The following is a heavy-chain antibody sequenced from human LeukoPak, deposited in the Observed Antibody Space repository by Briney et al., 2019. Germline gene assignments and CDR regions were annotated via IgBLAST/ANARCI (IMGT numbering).Heavy chain of an antibody. Sequence: GASVTVSCTASGGTFSSYAISWVRQAPGQGLEWMGGIIPIFGTANYAQKFQGRVTITADESTSTAYMELSSLRSEDTAVHYCARTEVAATRAESPLGYWGQGTLVTVSS. CDR3: ARTEVAATRAESPLGY. D-gene: IGHD2-15*01. CDR1: GGTFSSYA. V-gene: IGHV1-69*13. J-gene: IGHJ4*02. CDR2: IIPIFGTA.